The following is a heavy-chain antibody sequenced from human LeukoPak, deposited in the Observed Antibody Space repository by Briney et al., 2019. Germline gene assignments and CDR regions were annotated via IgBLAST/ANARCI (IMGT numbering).Heavy chain of an antibody. Sequence: ASVKVSCKASGYTFTSYGISWVRQAPGQGLEWIGWISAYNGNTNYAQKLQGRVTMTTDTSTSTAYMELRSLRSDDTAVYYCARGSGGNPYDILSGSLTRYFDYWGQGNLVTVSS. J-gene: IGHJ4*02. CDR3: ARGSGGNPYDILSGSLTRYFDY. CDR2: ISAYNGNT. V-gene: IGHV1-18*01. CDR1: GYTFTSYG. D-gene: IGHD3-9*01.